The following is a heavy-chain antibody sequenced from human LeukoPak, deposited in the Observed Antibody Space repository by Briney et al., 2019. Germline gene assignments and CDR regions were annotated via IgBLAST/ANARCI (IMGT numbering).Heavy chain of an antibody. CDR3: VRERYSCGSGRWFDP. V-gene: IGHV4-59*12. CDR2: VYNSGNT. CDR1: GNFIRSDY. J-gene: IGHJ5*02. Sequence: SETLSLTCTVSGNFIRSDYWTWIRQSPGKGLEWIGYVYNSGNTNYNPSLKSRVTISLDTSKKQFSLKLKSVTAADTALYYCVRERYSCGSGRWFDPWGQGIWVTVSS. D-gene: IGHD3-10*01.